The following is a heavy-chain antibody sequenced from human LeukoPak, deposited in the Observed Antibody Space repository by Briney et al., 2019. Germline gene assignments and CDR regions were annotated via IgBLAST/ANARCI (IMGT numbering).Heavy chain of an antibody. CDR2: ISSSSSYI. CDR1: GFTFSSYS. Sequence: GSLRLSCAASGFTFSSYSMNWVRQAPGKGLEWVSSISSSSSYIYYADSVKGRFTISRDNAKNSLYLQMNSLRAEDTAVYYCAREVITMVRGALLSGPYYYGMDVWGQGTTVTVSS. V-gene: IGHV3-21*01. CDR3: AREVITMVRGALLSGPYYYGMDV. J-gene: IGHJ6*02. D-gene: IGHD3-10*01.